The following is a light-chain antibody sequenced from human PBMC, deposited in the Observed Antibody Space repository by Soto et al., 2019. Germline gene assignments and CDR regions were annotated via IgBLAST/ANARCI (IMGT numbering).Light chain of an antibody. Sequence: EIVLTQSPGTLSFSPGERATLSCRSRQSVSSNYLAWYQQKPGQAPRLLIYGASSRATGIPDRFSGSGSGTDFTLTIRRLEPEDFAVYFCQQYNNWPPITFGQGTRLEIK. V-gene: IGKV3-20*01. CDR3: QQYNNWPPIT. CDR1: QSVSSNY. CDR2: GAS. J-gene: IGKJ5*01.